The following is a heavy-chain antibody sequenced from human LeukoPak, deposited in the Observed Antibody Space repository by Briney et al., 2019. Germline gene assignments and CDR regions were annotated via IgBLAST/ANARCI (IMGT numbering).Heavy chain of an antibody. CDR1: GGSFSGYY. J-gene: IGHJ4*02. V-gene: IGHV4-34*01. CDR2: INHSGST. D-gene: IGHD6-19*01. CDR3: ARATTRWLAKYYFDY. Sequence: SETLSLTYAVYGGSFSGYYWSWIRQPPGKGLEWIGEINHSGSTNYNPSLKRRVTISVDTSKNQFSLKLSSVTAADTAVYYCARATTRWLAKYYFDYWGQGTLVTVSS.